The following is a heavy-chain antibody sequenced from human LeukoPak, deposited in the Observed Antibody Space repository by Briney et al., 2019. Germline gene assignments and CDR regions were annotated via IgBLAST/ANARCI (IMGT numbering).Heavy chain of an antibody. CDR3: AKDRRRWLSAFDI. J-gene: IGHJ3*02. Sequence: QPGGSLRLSCAASGFTFSSYWMHWVRQAPGKGLVWVSRINSDGSSTSYADSVKGRFTISRDNAKNSLYLQMNSLRAEDTALYYCAKDRRRWLSAFDIWGQGTMVTVSS. V-gene: IGHV3-74*01. CDR1: GFTFSSYW. D-gene: IGHD5-24*01. CDR2: INSDGSST.